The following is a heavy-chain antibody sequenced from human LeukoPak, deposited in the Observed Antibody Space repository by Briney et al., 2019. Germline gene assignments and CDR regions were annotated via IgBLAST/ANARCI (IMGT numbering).Heavy chain of an antibody. D-gene: IGHD3-3*01. V-gene: IGHV1-69*13. J-gene: IGHJ3*02. CDR1: GGTFTNHV. CDR3: ARDSHDGGYYGDNAFDI. CDR2: IIPIFTTA. Sequence: SVKVACKASGGTFTNHVISWVRQAPGQGLEWIGGIIPIFTTADYAHKLQGRVTIGADESTSTAYMELSSLRPADTAVYYCARDSHDGGYYGDNAFDIWGQGTMVTVSS.